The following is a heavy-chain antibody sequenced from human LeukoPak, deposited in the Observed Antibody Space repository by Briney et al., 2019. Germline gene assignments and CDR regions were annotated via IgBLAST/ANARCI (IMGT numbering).Heavy chain of an antibody. CDR2: ISGPGDST. D-gene: IGHD3-10*01. Sequence: GGSLRLSCAASGFTFATYAMSWVRQAPGKELEWVSAISGPGDSTYYGDSVKGRFTISRDNTRNTVSLQMSSLRADDTAVYYCATRGGAGDFWGQGTLVTVSS. CDR1: GFTFATYA. J-gene: IGHJ4*02. CDR3: ATRGGAGDF. V-gene: IGHV3-23*01.